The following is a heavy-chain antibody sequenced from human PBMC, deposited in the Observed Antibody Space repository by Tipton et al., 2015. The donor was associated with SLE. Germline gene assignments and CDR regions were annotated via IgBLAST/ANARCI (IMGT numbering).Heavy chain of an antibody. CDR3: ARGGRAPLRSSWLYFQH. CDR2: INHSGST. V-gene: IGHV4-34*01. J-gene: IGHJ1*01. CDR1: GGSFSGYY. Sequence: LRLSCAVYGGSFSGYYWGWIRQPPGKGLEWIGEINHSGSTNYNPSLKSRVTISVDTSKNQFSLKLSSVTAADTAVYYCARGGRAPLRSSWLYFQHWGQGTLVTVSS. D-gene: IGHD6-13*01.